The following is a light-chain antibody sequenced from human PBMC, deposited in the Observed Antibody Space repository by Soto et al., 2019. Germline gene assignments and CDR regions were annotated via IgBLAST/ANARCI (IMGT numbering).Light chain of an antibody. J-gene: IGLJ1*01. V-gene: IGLV1-44*01. CDR1: SPKNRSNT. Sequence: QSVLTQPPSASWAPGQRVTISFSGSSPKNRSNTVNWYQQLPGTAPKLLIYSNNQRPSGVPDRFSGSKSGTSASLAISGLQSEDEADYYCAAWDDSLNGSNYVFGTGTKVTVL. CDR3: AAWDDSLNGSNYV. CDR2: SNN.